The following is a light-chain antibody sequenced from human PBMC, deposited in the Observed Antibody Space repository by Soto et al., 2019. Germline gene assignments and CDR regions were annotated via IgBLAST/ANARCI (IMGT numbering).Light chain of an antibody. V-gene: IGKV1-39*01. CDR1: QSISSY. Sequence: DIQMTQSPSSLSASVGDRVTITCRASQSISSYLNWYQQKPGKAPKLLIYAESSLQSGVPSRLIGSGSGTDFTLTISSLQPEDFATYDCQHSHSTPPSFGQGTKLEIK. CDR3: QHSHSTPPS. J-gene: IGKJ2*01. CDR2: AES.